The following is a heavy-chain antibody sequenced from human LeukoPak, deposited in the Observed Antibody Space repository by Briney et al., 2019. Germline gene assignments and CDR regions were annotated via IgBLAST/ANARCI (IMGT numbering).Heavy chain of an antibody. V-gene: IGHV3-7*01. D-gene: IGHD1-26*01. J-gene: IGHJ4*02. CDR2: IKQDGSEK. CDR3: ARDPVEWELLLDY. CDR1: GFTFSSYW. Sequence: PGGSLRLSCAASGFTFSSYWMSWVCQAPGKGLEWVANIKQDGSEKYYVDSVKGRFSISRDNARNSVYLQMASLRVEDTAVYYCARDPVEWELLLDYWGQGTLVTVSS.